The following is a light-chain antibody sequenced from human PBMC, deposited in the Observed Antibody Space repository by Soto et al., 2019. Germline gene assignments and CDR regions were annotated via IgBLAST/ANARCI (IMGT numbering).Light chain of an antibody. Sequence: DIQMTQSPSTLSASVGDRVSITCRASQSISRQLAWYQQKPGKAPNLLIYQASKLETGVQSRFTGSGSGTEFTLTNGSAQHDDVATYYCRQYQGYWTCGQGPEVDVK. CDR2: QAS. CDR1: QSISRQ. CDR3: RQYQGYWT. J-gene: IGKJ1*01. V-gene: IGKV1-5*03.